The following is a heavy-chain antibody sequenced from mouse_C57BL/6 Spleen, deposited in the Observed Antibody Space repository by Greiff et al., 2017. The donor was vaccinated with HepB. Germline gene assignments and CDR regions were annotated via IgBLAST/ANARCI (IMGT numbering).Heavy chain of an antibody. V-gene: IGHV5-6*02. CDR2: ISSGGSYT. CDR3: ARQGDYGSPWYFDV. CDR1: GFTFSSYG. J-gene: IGHJ1*03. D-gene: IGHD1-1*01. Sequence: DVMLVESGGDLVKPGGSLKLSCAASGFTFSSYGMSWVRQTPDKRLEWVATISSGGSYTYYPDSVKGRFTISRDNAKNTLYLQMSSLKSEDTAMYYCARQGDYGSPWYFDVWGTGTTVTVSS.